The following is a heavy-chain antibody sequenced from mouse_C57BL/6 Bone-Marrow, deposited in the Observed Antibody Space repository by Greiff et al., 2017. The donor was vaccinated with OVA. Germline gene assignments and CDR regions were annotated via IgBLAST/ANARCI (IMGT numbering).Heavy chain of an antibody. CDR3: ARLGDGYLLWYFDV. Sequence: VQLQQSGAELARPGASVKLSCKASGYTFTSYGISWVKQRTGQGLEWIGEIYPRSGNTYYNEKFKGKATLTADKSSSTAYMELRSLTSEDSAVYFCARLGDGYLLWYFDVWGTGTTVTVSS. CDR1: GYTFTSYG. V-gene: IGHV1-81*01. J-gene: IGHJ1*03. D-gene: IGHD2-3*01. CDR2: IYPRSGNT.